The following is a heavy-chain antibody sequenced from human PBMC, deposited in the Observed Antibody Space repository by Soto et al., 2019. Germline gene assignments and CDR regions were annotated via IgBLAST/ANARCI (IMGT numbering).Heavy chain of an antibody. CDR3: AREGGLVWAPAGTGAILQYGMDV. CDR1: GYTFTGYY. CDR2: INPNSGGT. V-gene: IGHV1-2*04. D-gene: IGHD6-13*01. Sequence: ASVKVSCKASGYTFTGYYMHWVRQAPGQGLEWMGWINPNSGGTNYAQKFQGWVTMTRDTSISTAYMELSRLRSDDTAVYYCAREGGLVWAPAGTGAILQYGMDVWGQGTTVTVSS. J-gene: IGHJ6*02.